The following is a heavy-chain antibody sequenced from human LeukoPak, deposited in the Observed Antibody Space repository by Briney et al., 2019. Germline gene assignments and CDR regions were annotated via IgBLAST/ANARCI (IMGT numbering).Heavy chain of an antibody. V-gene: IGHV3-11*06. CDR3: ARGRLLWFGEWFFDY. CDR1: GFTFSDYY. CDR2: ISSSSSSYT. D-gene: IGHD3-10*01. Sequence: GGSLRLSCAASGFTFSDYYMSWIRQAPGKGLEWVSYISSSSSSYTNYADSVKGRFTISRDNAKNSLYLQMNSLRAEDTAVYYCARGRLLWFGEWFFDYWGQGTLVTVSS. J-gene: IGHJ4*02.